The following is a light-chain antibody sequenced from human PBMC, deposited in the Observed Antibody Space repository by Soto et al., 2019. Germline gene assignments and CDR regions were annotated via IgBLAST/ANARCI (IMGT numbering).Light chain of an antibody. CDR3: QQYDYSVWT. V-gene: IGKV3-20*01. Sequence: IVLTQSPAPLSSSPGERATLSCRAIQSVSTNNLAWYQQRPGRAPRLLIYAASRRATGIPDRFSGSGSGTDFTLTISRLEPEDLAVYYCQQYDYSVWTFGQGTKVDIK. CDR1: QSVSTNN. J-gene: IGKJ1*01. CDR2: AAS.